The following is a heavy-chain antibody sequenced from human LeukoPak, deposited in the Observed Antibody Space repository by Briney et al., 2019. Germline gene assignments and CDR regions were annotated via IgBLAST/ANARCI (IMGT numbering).Heavy chain of an antibody. Sequence: ASVKVSCKASGYTFTGYYMHWVRQAPGQGLEWMGWINPNSGGTNYAQKFQGRVTMTRDTSISTAYMELSRLRSEDTAVYYCARDRGIQLWERYYYYYMDVWGKGTTVTVSS. J-gene: IGHJ6*03. V-gene: IGHV1-2*02. CDR3: ARDRGIQLWERYYYYYMDV. CDR2: INPNSGGT. CDR1: GYTFTGYY. D-gene: IGHD5-18*01.